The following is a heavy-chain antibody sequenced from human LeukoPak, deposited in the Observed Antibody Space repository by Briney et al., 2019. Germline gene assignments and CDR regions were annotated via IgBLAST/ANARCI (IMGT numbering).Heavy chain of an antibody. CDR2: ISWNSGSV. J-gene: IGHJ2*01. CDR1: GFTFDDYA. D-gene: IGHD5-18*01. V-gene: IGHV3-9*03. Sequence: GRSLRLSCAASGFTFDDYAMHWVRQAPGKGLKWVSGISWNSGSVGYADSVKGRFTISRDNAKNSLYLQMNSLRAEDMALYFCAKGSGYSFGYWYFDLWGRGTLVTVSS. CDR3: AKGSGYSFGYWYFDL.